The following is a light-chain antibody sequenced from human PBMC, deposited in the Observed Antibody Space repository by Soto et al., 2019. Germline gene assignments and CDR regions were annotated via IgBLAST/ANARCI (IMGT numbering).Light chain of an antibody. CDR1: PSVTNY. CDR3: QQYGNSPWT. Sequence: EIVLTQSPATLSLSPGERATLSCRASPSVTNYLAWYQQKPGQPPRLLIYGAFNRAAGIPARFSGSGSGTDFTLTTSSLEPEDFAEYYCQQYGNSPWTFGQGTKVDIK. J-gene: IGKJ1*01. CDR2: GAF. V-gene: IGKV3-20*01.